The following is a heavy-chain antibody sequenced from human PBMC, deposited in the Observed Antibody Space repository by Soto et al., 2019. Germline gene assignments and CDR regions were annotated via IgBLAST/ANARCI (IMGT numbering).Heavy chain of an antibody. CDR2: IWNDGSNK. V-gene: IGHV3-33*01. D-gene: IGHD6-19*01. Sequence: QVQLVESGGGVVQPGRSLRLSCAASGFTFSSYGMHWVRQAPGKGLEWVAVIWNDGSNKYYADSVKGRFTISRDNSKNTLYLQMNSLRAEDTAVYYCARGGAVAGINWFDPWGQGTLVTVSS. CDR3: ARGGAVAGINWFDP. J-gene: IGHJ5*02. CDR1: GFTFSSYG.